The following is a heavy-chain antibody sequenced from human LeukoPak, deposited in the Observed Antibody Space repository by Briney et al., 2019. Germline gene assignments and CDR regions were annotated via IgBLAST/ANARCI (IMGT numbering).Heavy chain of an antibody. D-gene: IGHD2-15*01. V-gene: IGHV3-23*01. CDR3: ARVGLVVVVAATLGAFDI. CDR1: GFTFSSYA. J-gene: IGHJ3*02. Sequence: GGSLRLSRAASGFTFSSYAMSWVRQAPGKGLEWVSAISGSGGSTYYADSVKGRFTISRDNSKNTLYLQMNSLRAEDTAVYYCARVGLVVVVAATLGAFDIWGQGTMVTVSS. CDR2: ISGSGGST.